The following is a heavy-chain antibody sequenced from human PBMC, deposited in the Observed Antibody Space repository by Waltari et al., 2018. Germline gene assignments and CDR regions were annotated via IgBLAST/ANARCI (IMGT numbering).Heavy chain of an antibody. CDR3: AREGLFIAAAGRPGFRYFDY. Sequence: QVQLQESGPGLVKPSETLSLTCTVSGGSISSYYWSWIRQPPGKGLEWIGYIYYSGSTNYNPSLKSRVTISVDTSKNQFSLKLSSVTAADTAVYYCAREGLFIAAAGRPGFRYFDYWGQGTLVTVSS. CDR1: GGSISSYY. J-gene: IGHJ4*02. CDR2: IYYSGST. V-gene: IGHV4-59*01. D-gene: IGHD6-13*01.